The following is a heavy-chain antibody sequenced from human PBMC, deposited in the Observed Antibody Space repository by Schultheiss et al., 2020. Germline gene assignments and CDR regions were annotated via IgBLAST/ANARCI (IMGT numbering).Heavy chain of an antibody. D-gene: IGHD5-12*01. J-gene: IGHJ4*02. CDR2: TSFDGKNK. CDR1: GFTFSSYA. V-gene: IGHV3-30*04. Sequence: GESLKISCAASGFTFSSYAMHWVRQAPGKGLEWVAVTSFDGKNKYYTDSVKGRFTISRDNSKNTLYLQMNSLRAEDTAVYYCARGARGVATTYGGPHFDYWGQGTLVTVSS. CDR3: ARGARGVATTYGGPHFDY.